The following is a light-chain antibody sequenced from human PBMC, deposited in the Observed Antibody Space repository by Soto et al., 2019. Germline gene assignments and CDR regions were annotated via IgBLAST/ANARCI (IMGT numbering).Light chain of an antibody. Sequence: IQMTQSPSAMSASVGDRVTITCRASQAISNSLAWFQQKPGEVPRRLIYAASTLQSGVPSRFSGSGSGTEFSLTISSLQPEDFATYYCLQHSAYPLTFGGGTKVEL. CDR3: LQHSAYPLT. J-gene: IGKJ4*01. CDR2: AAS. V-gene: IGKV1-17*03. CDR1: QAISNS.